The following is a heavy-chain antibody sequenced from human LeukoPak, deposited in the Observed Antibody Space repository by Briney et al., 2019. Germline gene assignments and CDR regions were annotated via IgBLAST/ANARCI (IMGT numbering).Heavy chain of an antibody. Sequence: SETLSLNCTVYGGSISSYYWSWIRQPPGKGLEWIGNIYYSGSTNYNPSLKSRITISVDTSKNQFSLKLSSVTAADTAVYYCARLTYGDYDYWGQGTLVTVSS. J-gene: IGHJ4*02. CDR2: IYYSGST. V-gene: IGHV4-59*08. CDR3: ARLTYGDYDY. D-gene: IGHD4-17*01. CDR1: GGSISSYY.